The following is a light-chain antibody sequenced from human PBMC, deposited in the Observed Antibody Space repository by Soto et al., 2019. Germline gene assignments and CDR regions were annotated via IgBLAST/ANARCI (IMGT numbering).Light chain of an antibody. CDR3: RSYTTSSTLVV. CDR2: DVS. CDR1: SSDVGGYNY. J-gene: IGLJ2*01. V-gene: IGLV2-14*01. Sequence: QSVLTQPASVSGSPGQSITISCTGTSSDVGGYNYVSWYQQHPGKAPKLMIYDVSNRPSGVSNRFSGSKSGHTASLPISGLQAEDEAAYYCRSYTTSSTLVVFGGGTKLTVL.